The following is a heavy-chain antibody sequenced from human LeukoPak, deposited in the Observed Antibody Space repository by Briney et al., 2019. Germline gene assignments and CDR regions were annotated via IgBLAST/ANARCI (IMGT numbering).Heavy chain of an antibody. CDR1: GDSISSNAYY. Sequence: SETLSLTCTVSGDSISSNAYYWGWIRQPPGKGLEWIGSLNYGGNTFYNSSLKSRVTISIHTSRNQFSLRLSSVTAADTAVYYCARCCLQRDGDNGGGDYWGQGTLVTVSS. J-gene: IGHJ4*02. CDR2: LNYGGNT. CDR3: ARCCLQRDGDNGGGDY. D-gene: IGHD4-17*01. V-gene: IGHV4-39*01.